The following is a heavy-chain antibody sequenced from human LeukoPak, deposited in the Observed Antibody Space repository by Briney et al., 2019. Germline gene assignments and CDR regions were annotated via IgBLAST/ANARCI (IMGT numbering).Heavy chain of an antibody. V-gene: IGHV3-23*01. Sequence: GGSLRLSCAASGFPFSSYAMSWFRQAPGKGLEWLSVISGSGGSTYYADSVKGRFTISRDNSKNTLYLQMNSLRGEDTAVYYCAKHPSAGNFDYWGQGTLVTVSS. CDR1: GFPFSSYA. CDR3: AKHPSAGNFDY. J-gene: IGHJ4*02. D-gene: IGHD6-25*01. CDR2: ISGSGGST.